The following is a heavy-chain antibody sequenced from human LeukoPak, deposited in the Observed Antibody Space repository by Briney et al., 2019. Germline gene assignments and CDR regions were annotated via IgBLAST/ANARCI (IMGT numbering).Heavy chain of an antibody. CDR2: INPNSGGT. D-gene: IGHD3-9*01. CDR1: GYTFTGYY. Sequence: ASVKVSCKASGYTFTGYYMHWVRQAPGQGLEWMGWINPNSGGTNYAQKFQGRVTMTRDTSISTAYMELSRLRSDDTAVYYFARDHVADYDILTGYYMDVWGKGTTVTISS. J-gene: IGHJ6*03. V-gene: IGHV1-2*02. CDR3: ARDHVADYDILTGYYMDV.